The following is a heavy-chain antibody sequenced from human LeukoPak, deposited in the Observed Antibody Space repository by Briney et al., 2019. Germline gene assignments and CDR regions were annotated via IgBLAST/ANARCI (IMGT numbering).Heavy chain of an antibody. J-gene: IGHJ4*02. Sequence: GGSLRLSCAASGFTFSSYAMSWVRQAPGKGLEWVSAMSADGGSTYYANSVKGRFSISRDNSKNTLYLQMNSLRAEDTAVYYCAKTEAPAAIWAGSDYWGQGTLVTVSS. V-gene: IGHV3-23*01. CDR2: MSADGGST. D-gene: IGHD2-2*02. CDR1: GFTFSSYA. CDR3: AKTEAPAAIWAGSDY.